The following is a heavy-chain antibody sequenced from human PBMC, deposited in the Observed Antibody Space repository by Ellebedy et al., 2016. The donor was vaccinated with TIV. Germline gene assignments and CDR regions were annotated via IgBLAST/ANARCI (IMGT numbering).Heavy chain of an antibody. Sequence: PGGSLRLSCAASGFTFSSYGIHWVRQAPGKGLEWVAVISSGAGTTKYYADSVKGRFTISRDNSKNSMYLEINSLRVEDTAMYYCARVGEYSYGSGYYYYYGMDVWGQGTTVTVSS. J-gene: IGHJ6*02. V-gene: IGHV3-33*01. CDR1: GFTFSSYG. CDR2: ISSGAGTTK. D-gene: IGHD5-18*01. CDR3: ARVGEYSYGSGYYYYYGMDV.